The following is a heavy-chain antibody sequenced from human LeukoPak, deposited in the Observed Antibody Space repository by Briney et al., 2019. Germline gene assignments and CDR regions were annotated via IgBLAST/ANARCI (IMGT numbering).Heavy chain of an antibody. J-gene: IGHJ5*02. Sequence: SETLSLTCTVSAGSISSYYWSWIRQPVGKGLEWIGRIYTSGSTNYNPSLKSQVTISVDTSKNQFSLKLSSVTAADTAVYYCARDPAVVAATGAYNWFDPWGQGTLVTVSS. CDR3: ARDPAVVAATGAYNWFDP. CDR2: IYTSGST. V-gene: IGHV4-4*07. CDR1: AGSISSYY. D-gene: IGHD2-15*01.